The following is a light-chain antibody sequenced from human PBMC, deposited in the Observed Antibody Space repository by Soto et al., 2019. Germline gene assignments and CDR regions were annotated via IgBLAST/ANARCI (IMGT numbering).Light chain of an antibody. CDR3: QQYNSWWT. CDR2: DAS. J-gene: IGKJ1*01. CDR1: QSISSW. V-gene: IGKV1-5*01. Sequence: DIQMTQSPCTLSASVGDRVTITCRASQSISSWLAWYQQKPGKAPKLLIYDASSLESGVPSRFSGSGSGTEFTLTISSLQPDDFATYYCQQYNSWWTFGQGTKVDIK.